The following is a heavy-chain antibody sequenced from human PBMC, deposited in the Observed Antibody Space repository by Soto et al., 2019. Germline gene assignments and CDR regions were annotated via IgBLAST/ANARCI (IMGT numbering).Heavy chain of an antibody. V-gene: IGHV4-59*08. Sequence: SETLSLTCTVSGGSISSYYWSWIRQPPGKGLEWIGYIYYSGSTNYNPSLKSRVTISVDTSKNQFSLKLSSVTAADTAVYYCDRGPTTEKVDSWGQGILVTVSS. J-gene: IGHJ4*02. CDR3: DRGPTTEKVDS. CDR2: IYYSGST. CDR1: GGSISSYY.